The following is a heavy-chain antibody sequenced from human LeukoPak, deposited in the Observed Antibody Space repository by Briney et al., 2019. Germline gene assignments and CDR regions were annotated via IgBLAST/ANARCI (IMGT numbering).Heavy chain of an antibody. J-gene: IGHJ4*02. D-gene: IGHD1-26*01. CDR2: IYHSGST. CDR1: GGSISSGGYS. Sequence: SETPSLTCAVSGGSISSGGYSWSWIRQPPGKGLEWIGYIYHSGSTYYNPSLKSRVTISVDRSKSQFSLKLSSVTAADTAVYYCARAGSGSYLALGRGTAFDYWGQGTLVTVSS. CDR3: ARAGSGSYLALGRGTAFDY. V-gene: IGHV4-30-2*01.